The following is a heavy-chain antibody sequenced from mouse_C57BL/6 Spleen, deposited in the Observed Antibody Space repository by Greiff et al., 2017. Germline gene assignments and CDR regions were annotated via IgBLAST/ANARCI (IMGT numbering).Heavy chain of an antibody. CDR1: GYTFTGYW. Sequence: VKLQESGAELMKPGASVKLSCKATGYTFTGYWIEWVKQRPGHGLEWIGEILPGSGSTNYNEKFKGKATFTADTSSNTAYMQLSSLTTEDSAIYYCARTVSTMVTTSYYFDYWGQGTTLTVSS. CDR3: ARTVSTMVTTSYYFDY. D-gene: IGHD2-1*01. J-gene: IGHJ2*01. V-gene: IGHV1-9*01. CDR2: ILPGSGST.